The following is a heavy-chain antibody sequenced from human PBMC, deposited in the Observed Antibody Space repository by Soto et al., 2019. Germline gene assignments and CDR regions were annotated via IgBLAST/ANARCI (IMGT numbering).Heavy chain of an antibody. Sequence: QVQLVESGGGVVQPGRSLRLSCAASGFTFSSYGMHWVRQAPGKGLEWVAVISYDGSNKYYPDSVKGLFTIARDNSKNTLYLQMNSLRAEDTAVYYCAKDWESIQLWPQAPIDYWGQGTLVTVSS. CDR1: GFTFSSYG. J-gene: IGHJ4*02. V-gene: IGHV3-30*18. CDR2: ISYDGSNK. D-gene: IGHD5-18*01. CDR3: AKDWESIQLWPQAPIDY.